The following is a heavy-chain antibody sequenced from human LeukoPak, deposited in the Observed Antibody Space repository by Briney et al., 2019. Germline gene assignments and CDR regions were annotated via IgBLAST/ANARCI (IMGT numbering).Heavy chain of an antibody. CDR1: GLTPRRYG. Sequence: GVSLRLSCVASGLTPRRYGMHWVRQAPGKGLEWVAVIWYDGSIKYYADSVKGRFTISRDNSKNTLYLQMSSLRAEDTAVYYCARAVGPFDIWGQGTIVIVSS. V-gene: IGHV3-33*01. CDR2: IWYDGSIK. J-gene: IGHJ3*02. CDR3: ARAVGPFDI.